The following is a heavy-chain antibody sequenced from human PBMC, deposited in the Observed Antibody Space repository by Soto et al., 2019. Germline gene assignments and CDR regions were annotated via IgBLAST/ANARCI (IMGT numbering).Heavy chain of an antibody. CDR3: ASRRAARPTLR. D-gene: IGHD6-6*01. J-gene: IGHJ4*02. Sequence: QVQLVESGGGVVQPGRSLRLSCAASGFTFSSYGMHWVRQAPGKGLVWVAVISYDGSNKYSADSVKGRFTISRDNSKNTLYLQMNSLRAEDTGVYYCASRRAARPTLRWGQGTVVTVSS. CDR1: GFTFSSYG. V-gene: IGHV3-30*03. CDR2: ISYDGSNK.